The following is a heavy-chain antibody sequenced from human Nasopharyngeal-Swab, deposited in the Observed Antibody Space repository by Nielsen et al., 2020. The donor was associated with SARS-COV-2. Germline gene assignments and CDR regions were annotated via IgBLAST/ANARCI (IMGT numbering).Heavy chain of an antibody. D-gene: IGHD3-3*01. CDR3: ARLRFLEGWFDP. CDR1: GFSLSTTAMC. J-gene: IGHJ5*02. CDR2: IDWDDDK. Sequence: SGPTPVKPTQTLTLICTFSGFSLSTTAMCVSWIRQPPGKALEWLALIDWDDDKYYSTSLKTRLTISKDTSKSQVVLTMTNMDPVDTATYYCARLRFLEGWFDPWSQGTLVTVSS. V-gene: IGHV2-70*01.